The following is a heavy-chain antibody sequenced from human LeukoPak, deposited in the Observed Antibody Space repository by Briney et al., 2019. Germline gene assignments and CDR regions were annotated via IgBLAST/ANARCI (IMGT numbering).Heavy chain of an antibody. CDR3: ARDRYDSYPMDV. D-gene: IGHD3-3*01. Sequence: SETLSLTCTVSGGSISSGAYYWSWIRQHPGKGLEWIGYAYNSGSTYYNPSLKSRISISVDTSKNQFSLKLSSVTAADTAVYYCARDRYDSYPMDVWGQGTTVTVSS. V-gene: IGHV4-31*03. CDR1: GGSISSGAYY. CDR2: AYNSGST. J-gene: IGHJ6*02.